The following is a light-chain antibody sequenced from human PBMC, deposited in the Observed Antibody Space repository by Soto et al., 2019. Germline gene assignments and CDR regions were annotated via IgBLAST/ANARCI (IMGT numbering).Light chain of an antibody. Sequence: QSALTQPASVSGSPGQSLTISCTGTSSDVGGYNYVSWYQQHPGKAPKLMIYEVSNRPSGVSNRFSGSKSGNTASLTISGLQAEDEADYYCSSYTSSSTLVFGGGTKLNVL. CDR1: SSDVGGYNY. V-gene: IGLV2-14*01. CDR2: EVS. CDR3: SSYTSSSTLV. J-gene: IGLJ3*02.